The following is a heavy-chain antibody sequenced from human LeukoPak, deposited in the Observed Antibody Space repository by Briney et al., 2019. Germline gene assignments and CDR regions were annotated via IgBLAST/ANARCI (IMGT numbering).Heavy chain of an antibody. CDR2: IKQDGSEK. D-gene: IGHD6-19*01. V-gene: IGHV3-7*01. Sequence: GGSLRLSCAASGLTFSSYWMSWVRQAPGKGLEWVANIKQDGSEKYYVDSVRGRFTISRDNAKNSLYLQMNSLRAEDTAVYYCARDGDYSSGWYGSWFDPWGQGTLVTVSS. CDR1: GLTFSSYW. CDR3: ARDGDYSSGWYGSWFDP. J-gene: IGHJ5*02.